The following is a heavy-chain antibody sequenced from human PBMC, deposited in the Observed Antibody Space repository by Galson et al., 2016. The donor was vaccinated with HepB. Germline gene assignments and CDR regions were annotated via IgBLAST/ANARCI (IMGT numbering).Heavy chain of an antibody. CDR3: ARDQNYYDTNEYDH. CDR2: IRSSSNYI. CDR1: GFTFSSYS. V-gene: IGHV3-21*01. D-gene: IGHD3-22*01. Sequence: SLRLSCAASGFTFSSYSMNWVRRAPGKGLEWVSSIRSSSNYIYYADSVKGRFTISRDNAKNSLYLQVNSLRAEDTAVYYCARDQNYYDTNEYDHWGQGTLVTVSS. J-gene: IGHJ4*02.